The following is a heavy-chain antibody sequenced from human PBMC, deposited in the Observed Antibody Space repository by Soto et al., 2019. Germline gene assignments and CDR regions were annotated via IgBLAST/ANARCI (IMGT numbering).Heavy chain of an antibody. CDR2: IYYSGST. D-gene: IGHD1-26*01. V-gene: IGHV4-59*01. J-gene: IGHJ6*02. CDR3: ARDPKMGSGSYYYYYGMDV. Sequence: SWIRQPPGKGLEWIGYIYYSGSTNYNPSLKSRVTISVDTSKNQFSLKLSSVTAADTAVYYCARDPKMGSGSYYYYYGMDVWGQGTTVTVSS.